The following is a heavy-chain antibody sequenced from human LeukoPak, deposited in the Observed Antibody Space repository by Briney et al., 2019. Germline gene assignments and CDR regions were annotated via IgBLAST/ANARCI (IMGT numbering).Heavy chain of an antibody. CDR3: ARGVVRRGPDNWFDP. V-gene: IGHV4-4*07. D-gene: IGHD2-2*01. J-gene: IGHJ5*02. Sequence: SETLSLTCTVSGGSISSYYWSWIRQPAGKGLKWIGRIYTSGSTNYNPSLKSRVTISVDTSKNQFSLKLSSVTAADTAVYYCARGVVRRGPDNWFDPWGQGTLVTVSS. CDR1: GGSISSYY. CDR2: IYTSGST.